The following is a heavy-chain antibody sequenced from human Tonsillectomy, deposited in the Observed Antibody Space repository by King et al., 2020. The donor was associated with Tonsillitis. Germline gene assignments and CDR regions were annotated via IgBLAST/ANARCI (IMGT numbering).Heavy chain of an antibody. CDR2: IRSKANSYAT. D-gene: IGHD6-6*01. CDR1: GFTFSGSA. CDR3: TRPQQLAAFDY. V-gene: IGHV3-73*02. Sequence: VQLVESGGGLVQPGGSLKLSCAASGFTFSGSAMHWVRQASGKGLEWVGRIRSKANSYATAYAASVEGRFTVSRDDSKNTAYLQMNSLKVEDTAVYYCTRPQQLAAFDYWGQGTLVTVSS. J-gene: IGHJ4*02.